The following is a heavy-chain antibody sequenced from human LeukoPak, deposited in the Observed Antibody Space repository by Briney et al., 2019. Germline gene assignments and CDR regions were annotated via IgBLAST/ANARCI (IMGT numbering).Heavy chain of an antibody. D-gene: IGHD3-22*01. V-gene: IGHV3-15*01. CDR3: TTHPPPSYYYDSSGYYYGY. CDR1: GFXFSNAW. CDR2: IKSKTDGGTT. Sequence: GGSLRLSCVASGFXFSNAWMSWVRQAPGKGLEWVGRIKSKTDGGTTDYAAPVKGRFTISRDDSKNTLYLQMNSLKTEDTAVYYCTTHPPPSYYYDSSGYYYGYWGQGTLVTVSS. J-gene: IGHJ4*02.